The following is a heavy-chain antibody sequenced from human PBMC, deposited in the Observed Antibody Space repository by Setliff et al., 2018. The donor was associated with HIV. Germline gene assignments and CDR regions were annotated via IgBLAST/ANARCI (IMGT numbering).Heavy chain of an antibody. J-gene: IGHJ4*02. CDR2: LIYKAGKT. CDR1: GFTFSSYA. V-gene: IGHV3-23*03. CDR3: AKGGYGGAYYVAGY. Sequence: GGSLRLSCAASGFTFSSYAMTWVRQAPGKGLEWVTLIYKAGKTYYADFVKGRFTIARDDTKNTVSLQMTNLEPGDTAMYYCAKGGYGGAYYVAGYWGQGTKVTVSS. D-gene: IGHD5-18*01.